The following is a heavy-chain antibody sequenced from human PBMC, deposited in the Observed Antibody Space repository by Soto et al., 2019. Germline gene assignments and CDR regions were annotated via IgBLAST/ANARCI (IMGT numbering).Heavy chain of an antibody. D-gene: IGHD3-22*01. CDR1: GFTFSSYA. V-gene: IGHV3-30-3*01. CDR2: ISYDGSNK. Sequence: GGSLRLSCAASGFTFSSYAMHWVRQAPGKGLEWVAVISYDGSNKYYADSVKGRFTISRDNYKNTLYLQMNSLRAEDTDVYFCARARGGYYDDSSGYYDYWGQGTLVTVSS. CDR3: ARARGGYYDDSSGYYDY. J-gene: IGHJ4*02.